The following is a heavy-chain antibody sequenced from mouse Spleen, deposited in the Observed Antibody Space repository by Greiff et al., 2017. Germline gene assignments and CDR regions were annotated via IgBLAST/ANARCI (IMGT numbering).Heavy chain of an antibody. J-gene: IGHJ1*03. D-gene: IGHD1-1*02. Sequence: EVKLEESGGDLVKPGGSLKLSCAASGFTFSSYGMSWVRQTPDKRLEWVANISSGGSYTYYPDSVKGRFTISRDNAKNTLYLQMSSLKSEDTAMYYCARHPGDWYFDVWGTGTTVTVSS. CDR1: GFTFSSYG. CDR3: ARHPGDWYFDV. CDR2: ISSGGSYT. V-gene: IGHV5-6*02.